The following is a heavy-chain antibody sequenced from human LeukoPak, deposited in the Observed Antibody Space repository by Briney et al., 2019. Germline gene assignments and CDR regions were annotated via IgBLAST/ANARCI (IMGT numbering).Heavy chain of an antibody. J-gene: IGHJ4*02. D-gene: IGHD2-8*01. CDR3: AGLGVMVLVYQFEY. Sequence: SETLSLTCAVSGGSITSSKYFWGWIRQPPGEELELIGIISYGGSTDYNPSLKSRVTISTDTSKNQFSLKLTSVTAADTAVYYCAGLGVMVLVYQFEYWGRGTPVTVSS. V-gene: IGHV4-39*07. CDR2: ISYGGST. CDR1: GGSITSSKYF.